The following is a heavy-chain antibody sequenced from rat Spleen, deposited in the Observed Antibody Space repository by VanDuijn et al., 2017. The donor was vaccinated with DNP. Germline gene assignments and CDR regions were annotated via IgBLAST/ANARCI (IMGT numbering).Heavy chain of an antibody. J-gene: IGHJ2*01. CDR1: GFTFSDYY. CDR3: ARHVLPLRVWDY. CDR2: IRYDGGST. D-gene: IGHD1-4*01. V-gene: IGHV5-22*01. Sequence: EVQLVESGGGLVQPGRSLKLSCAASGFTFSDYYMAWVRQAPTKGLEWVAYIRYDGGSTYYGDSVKGRFTISRDNARSTLYLHMNSLRSEDMATYYCARHVLPLRVWDYWGQGVMVTVSA.